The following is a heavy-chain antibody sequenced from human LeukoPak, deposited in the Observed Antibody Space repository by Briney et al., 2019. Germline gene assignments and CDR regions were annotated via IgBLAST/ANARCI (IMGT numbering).Heavy chain of an antibody. V-gene: IGHV3-30*02. CDR1: GFTFSSYG. CDR3: AKDIVVVPALHDAFDI. D-gene: IGHD2-2*01. J-gene: IGHJ3*02. Sequence: PGGSLRLSCAASGFTFSSYGMHWVRQAPGRGLEWVAFIRYDGSNKYYADSVKGRFTISRDNSKNTLYLQINSLRAEDTAVYYCAKDIVVVPALHDAFDIWGQGTMVTVSS. CDR2: IRYDGSNK.